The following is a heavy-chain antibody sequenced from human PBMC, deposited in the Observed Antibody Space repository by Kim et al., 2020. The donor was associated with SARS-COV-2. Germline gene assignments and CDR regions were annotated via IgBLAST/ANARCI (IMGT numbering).Heavy chain of an antibody. J-gene: IGHJ4*02. CDR3: ARGVYGDYYFDY. Sequence: YYAESVKSRFTLSRDNAKNSLYLQMNSLRDEDTAVYYCARGVYGDYYFDYWGQGTLVTVSS. D-gene: IGHD4-17*01. V-gene: IGHV3-48*02.